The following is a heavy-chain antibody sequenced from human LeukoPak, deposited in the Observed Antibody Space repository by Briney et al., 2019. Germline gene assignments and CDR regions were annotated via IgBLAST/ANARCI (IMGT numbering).Heavy chain of an antibody. D-gene: IGHD3-22*01. CDR1: GFTFSSYS. CDR3: ARGHSSGYYYDFDY. V-gene: IGHV3-21*01. J-gene: IGHJ4*02. Sequence: GGSLRLSCAASGFTFSSYSVNWFRQAPGKGLEWVSSISSSSSYIYYADSVKGRFTISRDNAKNSLYLQMNSLRAEDTAVYYCARGHSSGYYYDFDYWGREPWSPSPQ. CDR2: ISSSSSYI.